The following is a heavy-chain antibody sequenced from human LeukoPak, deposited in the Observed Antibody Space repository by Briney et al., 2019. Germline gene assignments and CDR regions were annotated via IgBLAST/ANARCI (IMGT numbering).Heavy chain of an antibody. Sequence: PSETLSLTCTVSGGSISSYYWSWIRQPPGKGLEWIGYIYYSGSTNYNPSLKSRVTISVDTSKNQFSLKLSSVTAADTAVYYCARGIFGVVPKTFDYWGQGTLVTVSS. D-gene: IGHD3-3*01. CDR3: ARGIFGVVPKTFDY. CDR2: IYYSGST. CDR1: GGSISSYY. J-gene: IGHJ4*02. V-gene: IGHV4-59*01.